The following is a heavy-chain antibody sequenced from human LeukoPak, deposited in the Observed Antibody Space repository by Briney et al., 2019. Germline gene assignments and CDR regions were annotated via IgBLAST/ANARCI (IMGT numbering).Heavy chain of an antibody. Sequence: PGGSLRLSCAASGFTFSSYAMSWVRQAPGKGLEWVSAISGSGVTSYYADSVRGRFTISRDNSKNTLYLQMSSLRAEDTAVYYCAKDRVINDWGQGTLVTVSS. CDR2: ISGSGVTS. D-gene: IGHD2-21*01. J-gene: IGHJ4*02. V-gene: IGHV3-23*01. CDR1: GFTFSSYA. CDR3: AKDRVIND.